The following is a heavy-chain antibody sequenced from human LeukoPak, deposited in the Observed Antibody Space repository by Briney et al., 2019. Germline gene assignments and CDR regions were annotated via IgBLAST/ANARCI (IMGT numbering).Heavy chain of an antibody. CDR1: GGSITNYY. CDR3: ARDRYYYDSSARYFDY. Sequence: SETLSLTCTVSGGSITNYYWSWIRQPAGKGLEWSGRIYTSGSTNYNPSLKSRVTISVDTSKNQFSLKLSSVTAADTAVYYCARDRYYYDSSARYFDYWGQGTLVTVSS. D-gene: IGHD3-22*01. CDR2: IYTSGST. J-gene: IGHJ4*02. V-gene: IGHV4-4*07.